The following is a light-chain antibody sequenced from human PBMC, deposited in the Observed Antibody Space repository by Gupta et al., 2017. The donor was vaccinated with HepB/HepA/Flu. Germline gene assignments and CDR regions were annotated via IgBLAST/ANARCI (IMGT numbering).Light chain of an antibody. V-gene: IGLV2-14*03. J-gene: IGLJ3*02. CDR2: DVS. Sequence: QSALTQPASVSGSPGQSITISCTGTSSDVGGYNYVSWYQQHPGKAPKLMIYDVSNRPSGVSNRLSGSKSGNTASLTISGLQAEDEADYYCSSYTFSSNWVFGGGTKLTVL. CDR3: SSYTFSSNWV. CDR1: SSDVGGYNY.